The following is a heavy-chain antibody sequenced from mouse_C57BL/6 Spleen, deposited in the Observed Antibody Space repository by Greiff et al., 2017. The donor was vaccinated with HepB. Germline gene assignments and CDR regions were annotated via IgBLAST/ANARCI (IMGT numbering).Heavy chain of an antibody. CDR3: ARDSDCYGSSYQGYAMDY. D-gene: IGHD1-1*01. CDR2: ISAGGSYT. Sequence: DVMLVQSGGGLVKPGGSLKLSCAASGFTFSSYAMSWVRQTPEQRLEWVATISAGGSYTYYPDNVKGRFTISRDNAKNNLYLQMSHRKSEDTAMYYCARDSDCYGSSYQGYAMDYWGQGTSVTVSS. V-gene: IGHV5-4*01. CDR1: GFTFSSYA. J-gene: IGHJ4*01.